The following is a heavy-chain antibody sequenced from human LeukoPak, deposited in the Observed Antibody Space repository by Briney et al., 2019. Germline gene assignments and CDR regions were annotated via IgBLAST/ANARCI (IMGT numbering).Heavy chain of an antibody. J-gene: IGHJ4*02. V-gene: IGHV3-23*01. CDR3: AKGRGYCSGGSCYELEFDY. CDR1: GFTFSSYA. Sequence: GGSLRLSCAASGFTFSSYAMSWVRQAPGKGLEWVSAISGSGGSTYYADSVKGRFTISRDNSKNTLYLQMNSLRAEDTAVYYCAKGRGYCSGGSCYELEFDYWGQGTLVTVSS. D-gene: IGHD2-15*01. CDR2: ISGSGGST.